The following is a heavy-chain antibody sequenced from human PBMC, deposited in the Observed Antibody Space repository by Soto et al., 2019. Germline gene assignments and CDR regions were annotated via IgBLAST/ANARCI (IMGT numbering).Heavy chain of an antibody. Sequence: QVQLVESGGGVVQPGRSLRLSCAASGFTFSSYAMHWVRQAPGKRLEWVAVISYDGSNKYYADSVKGRFTISRDNSKNTLYLQMNSLRAEDTAVYYCARPGGREDCTNGVCYPYYFDYWGQGTLVTVSS. CDR3: ARPGGREDCTNGVCYPYYFDY. V-gene: IGHV3-30-3*01. J-gene: IGHJ4*02. D-gene: IGHD2-8*01. CDR2: ISYDGSNK. CDR1: GFTFSSYA.